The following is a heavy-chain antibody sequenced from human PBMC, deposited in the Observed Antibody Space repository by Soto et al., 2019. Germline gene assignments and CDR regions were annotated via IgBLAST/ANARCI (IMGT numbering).Heavy chain of an antibody. Sequence: QVHLQESGPGLVKPSGTLSLTCAVSGGSISSSNWWSWVSQPPGKGLEWIGKIYHSESTNFNPPLTSRVTMSSDKSKIPFSPKLVSVAAADTAIYYCAGGYDSCSPFGYWGQGTLVTVSS. CDR2: IYHSEST. CDR3: AGGYDSCSPFGY. D-gene: IGHD3-22*01. V-gene: IGHV4-4*02. CDR1: GGSISSSNW. J-gene: IGHJ4*02.